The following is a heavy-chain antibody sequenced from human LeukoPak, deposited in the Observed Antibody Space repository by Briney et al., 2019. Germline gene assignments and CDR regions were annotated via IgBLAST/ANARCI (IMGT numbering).Heavy chain of an antibody. V-gene: IGHV3-23*01. CDR2: ISGSGGST. Sequence: GGSLRLSCAASGFTFSSYAMSWVRQAPGKGLEWVSAISGSGGSTYYADSVKGRFTISRDNSKNTLYLQMNSLRAEDTAVYYCAKGALDYGDHLGPYYYGMDVWGQGTTVTVSS. J-gene: IGHJ6*02. CDR1: GFTFSSYA. CDR3: AKGALDYGDHLGPYYYGMDV. D-gene: IGHD4-17*01.